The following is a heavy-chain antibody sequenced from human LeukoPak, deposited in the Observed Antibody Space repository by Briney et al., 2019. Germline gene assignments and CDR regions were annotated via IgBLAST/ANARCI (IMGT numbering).Heavy chain of an antibody. V-gene: IGHV4-34*01. CDR3: ARRDNWNWIFDY. Sequence: SETLSLTCAVYGGSFSGYYWSWIRQPPGKGLEWIGEINHSGSTNYNPSLKSRVTISVDTSKNQFSLKLSSVTAADTAVYYCARRDNWNWIFDYWGQGTLVTVSS. D-gene: IGHD1-20*01. CDR2: INHSGST. J-gene: IGHJ4*02. CDR1: GGSFSGYY.